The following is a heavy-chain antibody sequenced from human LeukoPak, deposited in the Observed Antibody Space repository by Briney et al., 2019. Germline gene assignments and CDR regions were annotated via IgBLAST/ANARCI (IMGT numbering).Heavy chain of an antibody. J-gene: IGHJ3*02. CDR1: GGSISSGGYY. CDR3: ARDGVFLLGSIAHAFDI. CDR2: IYHSGST. Sequence: SQTLSLTCTVSGGSISSGGYYWSWIRQPPGKGLEWIGYIYHSGSTYYNPSLKSRVTISVDRSKNQFSLKLSSVTAADTAVYYCARDGVFLLGSIAHAFDIWGQGTMVTVSS. D-gene: IGHD6-6*01. V-gene: IGHV4-30-2*01.